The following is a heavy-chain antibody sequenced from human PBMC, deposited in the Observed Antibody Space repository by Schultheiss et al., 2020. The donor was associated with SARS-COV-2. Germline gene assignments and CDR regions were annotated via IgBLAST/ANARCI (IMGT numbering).Heavy chain of an antibody. CDR3: AHKGSSWGWDNWFDP. CDR1: GFSLSNARMG. CDR2: IFSNDEK. Sequence: SGPTLVKPTETLTLTCTVSGFSLSNARMGVSWIRQPPGKALEWLAHIFSNDEKSYSTSLKSRLTISKDTSKSQVVLRMTNMDPLDTATYYCAHKGSSWGWDNWFDPWGQGTLVTVSS. V-gene: IGHV2-26*01. D-gene: IGHD3-16*01. J-gene: IGHJ5*02.